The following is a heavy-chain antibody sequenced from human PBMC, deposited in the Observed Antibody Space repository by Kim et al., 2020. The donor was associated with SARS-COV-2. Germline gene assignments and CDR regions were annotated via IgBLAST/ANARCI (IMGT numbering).Heavy chain of an antibody. J-gene: IGHJ4*02. CDR3: ASLRKDSSGWYYFDY. CDR2: IWYDGSNK. V-gene: IGHV3-33*08. Sequence: GGSLRLSCAASGFTFRNYGMQWVRQPPGKGLEWVAVIWYDGSNKYYADSVKGRFTISRDNSKNTLYLQMSSLRAEDTAVYYCASLRKDSSGWYYFDYWGQGTLVTVSS. D-gene: IGHD6-19*01. CDR1: GFTFRNYG.